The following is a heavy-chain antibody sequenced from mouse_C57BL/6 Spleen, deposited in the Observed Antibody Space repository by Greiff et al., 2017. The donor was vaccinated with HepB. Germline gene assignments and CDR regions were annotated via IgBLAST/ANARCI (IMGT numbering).Heavy chain of an antibody. J-gene: IGHJ4*01. D-gene: IGHD2-4*01. CDR3: ARRDDYDCAMDY. CDR1: GFTFSDYG. Sequence: EVKLVESGGGLVKPGGSLKLSCAASGFTFSDYGMHWVRQAPEKGLEWVAYISSGSSTIYYADTVKGRFTISRDNAKNTLFLQMTSLRSEDTAMYYCARRDDYDCAMDYWGQGTSVTVSS. CDR2: ISSGSSTI. V-gene: IGHV5-17*01.